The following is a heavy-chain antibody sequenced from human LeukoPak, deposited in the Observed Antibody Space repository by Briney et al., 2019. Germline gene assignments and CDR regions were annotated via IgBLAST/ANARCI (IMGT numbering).Heavy chain of an antibody. Sequence: ASVKASCKASGYNFTRYAMSWVRQAPGQGLEWVGWISVYTGKAEYAQSFQGRVIMTTEASTSTAYMELTSLRVDDTAVYYCAREGITGTSGAFDYWGQGTLVTVSS. CDR1: GYNFTRYA. J-gene: IGHJ4*02. CDR2: ISVYTGKA. D-gene: IGHD1-7*01. CDR3: AREGITGTSGAFDY. V-gene: IGHV1-18*01.